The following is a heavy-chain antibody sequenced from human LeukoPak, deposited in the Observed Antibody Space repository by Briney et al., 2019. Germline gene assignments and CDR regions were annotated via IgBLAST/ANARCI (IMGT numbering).Heavy chain of an antibody. V-gene: IGHV3-30*02. CDR2: IRYDGSNK. Sequence: GGSLRLSCAASGFTFSSYGMHWVRQAPGKGLEWVAFIRYDGSNKYYADSVKGRFTISRDNSRNTLYLQMNSLRAEDTAVYYCAKDRPLKGGEIDYWGQGTLVTVSS. D-gene: IGHD7-27*01. CDR3: AKDRPLKGGEIDY. J-gene: IGHJ4*02. CDR1: GFTFSSYG.